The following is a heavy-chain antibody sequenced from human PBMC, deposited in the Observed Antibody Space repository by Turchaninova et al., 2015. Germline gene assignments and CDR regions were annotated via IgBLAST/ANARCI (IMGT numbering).Heavy chain of an antibody. J-gene: IGHJ4*02. Sequence: QVQVQESGPGLVKPSETLSLTCTVSSGSISTYYWNWVRQTPGKGLEWIGSFYNSGSTNYNPSLRSRVTISVDTSKNQFSLKLTSVTAADTAVYYCAAAATWLSFDYWGQGSLVTVSS. CDR3: AAAATWLSFDY. V-gene: IGHV4-59*01. D-gene: IGHD6-19*01. CDR1: SGSISTYY. CDR2: FYNSGST.